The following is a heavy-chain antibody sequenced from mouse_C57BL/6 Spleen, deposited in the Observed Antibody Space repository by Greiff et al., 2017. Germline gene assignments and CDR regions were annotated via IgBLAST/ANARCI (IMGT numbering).Heavy chain of an antibody. CDR1: GFTFSSSA. CDR2: ISDGGSYT. Sequence: QLVESGGGLVKPGGSLKLSCAASGFTFSSSAMSWVRQTPEKRLEWVATISDGGSYTYYPDNVKGRFTISRDNAKNNLYLQMSHLKSEDTAMYDCARDPGWIVTTGNYFDYWGQGTTLTVSS. D-gene: IGHD2-12*01. V-gene: IGHV5-4*01. J-gene: IGHJ2*01. CDR3: ARDPGWIVTTGNYFDY.